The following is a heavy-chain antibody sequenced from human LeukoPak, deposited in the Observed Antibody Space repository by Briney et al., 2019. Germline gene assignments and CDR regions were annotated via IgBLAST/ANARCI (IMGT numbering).Heavy chain of an antibody. CDR2: IYHSGST. J-gene: IGHJ6*04. D-gene: IGHD2-15*01. V-gene: IGHV4-4*02. Sequence: PSGTLSLTCAVSGGSISSSNWWSWVRQPPGKGLEWIGEIYHSGSTNYNPSLKSRVTISVDKSKNQFSLKLSSVTAADTAVYYCARDFGLRCSGGTCYSVYYYGMDVWGKGTTVTVSS. CDR3: ARDFGLRCSGGTCYSVYYYGMDV. CDR1: GGSISSSNW.